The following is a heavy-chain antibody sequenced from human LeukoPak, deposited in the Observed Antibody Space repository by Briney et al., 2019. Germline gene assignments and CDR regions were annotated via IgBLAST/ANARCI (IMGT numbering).Heavy chain of an antibody. J-gene: IGHJ4*02. Sequence: GESLKISCKGSGYSFTSHWISWVRQMRGNGLEWMGRIDPSDSYTNYSPSFQGHVTISADKSISTAYLQWSSLKASDTAMYYCARLAATSYFTDYWGQGTLVTVSS. CDR3: ARLAATSYFTDY. CDR1: GYSFTSHW. D-gene: IGHD3-9*01. V-gene: IGHV5-10-1*01. CDR2: IDPSDSYT.